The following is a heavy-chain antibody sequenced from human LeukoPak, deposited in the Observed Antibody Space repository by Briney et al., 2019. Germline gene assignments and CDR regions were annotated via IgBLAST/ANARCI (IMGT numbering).Heavy chain of an antibody. CDR2: IKQDGSEK. J-gene: IGHJ3*02. CDR1: GFTFSSYW. V-gene: IGHV3-7*01. Sequence: GGSLRLSCAASGFTFSSYWMSWVRQAPGKGLEWVANIKQDGSEKYYVDSVKGRFTISRDNAKNSLYLQMNSLRAEDTAVYYCARDPVTMIYAFDIWGQGTMVTVSS. CDR3: ARDPVTMIYAFDI. D-gene: IGHD3-22*01.